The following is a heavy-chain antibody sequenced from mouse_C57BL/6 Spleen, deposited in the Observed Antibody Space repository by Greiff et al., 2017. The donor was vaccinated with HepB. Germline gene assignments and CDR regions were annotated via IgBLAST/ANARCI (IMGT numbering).Heavy chain of an antibody. J-gene: IGHJ2*01. D-gene: IGHD1-1*01. CDR2: IDPSDSYT. CDR1: GYTFTSYW. Sequence: VQLQQPGAELVMPGASVKLSCKASGYTFTSYWMHWVKQRPGQGLEWIGEIDPSDSYTNYNQKFKGKSTLTVDKSSSTAYMQLSSLTSEDSAVYYCGIYYYGLLDYWGQGTTLTVSS. V-gene: IGHV1-69*01. CDR3: GIYYYGLLDY.